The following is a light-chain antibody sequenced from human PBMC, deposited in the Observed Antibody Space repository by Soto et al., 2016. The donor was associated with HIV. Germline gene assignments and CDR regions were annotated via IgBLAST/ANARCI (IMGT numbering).Light chain of an antibody. J-gene: IGLJ3*02. CDR3: YSAADKNWV. CDR2: KDN. V-gene: IGLV3-27*01. CDR1: ILAKKY. Sequence: SYELTQPSSVSVSPGQTAKITCSGDILAKKYARWFRQKPGQAPLMVIYKDNKRPSGIPERFSGSTSGTTVTLTISGAQVEDEAAYYCYSAADKNWVFGGGTKLTVL.